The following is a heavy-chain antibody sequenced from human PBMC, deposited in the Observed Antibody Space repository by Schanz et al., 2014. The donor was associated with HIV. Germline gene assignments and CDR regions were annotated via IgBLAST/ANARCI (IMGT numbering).Heavy chain of an antibody. CDR3: ARSYGSGNLFDY. J-gene: IGHJ4*02. D-gene: IGHD3-10*01. Sequence: QVQLQQWGAGLLKPSETLSLTCAVYGDSISSGGYYWSWIRQPPGKGLEWIGYIYYSGSTYYNPSLKSRVTISVDTSKNQFSLKLSSVTAADTAVYYCARSYGSGNLFDYWGQGTLVTVSS. V-gene: IGHV4-30-4*01. CDR2: IYYSGST. CDR1: GDSISSGGYY.